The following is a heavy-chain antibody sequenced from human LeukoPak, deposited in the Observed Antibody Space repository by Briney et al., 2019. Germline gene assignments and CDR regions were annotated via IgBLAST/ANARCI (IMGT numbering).Heavy chain of an antibody. CDR1: GFTFSSYA. J-gene: IGHJ4*02. CDR3: ARGEPQLVAMFRF. Sequence: PGGSLRLSCAASGFTFSSYAMHWVRQAPGKGLEYVSAISSNGGSTYYANSAKGRFTISRDNSKNTLYLQMGSLRAEDMAVYYCARGEPQLVAMFRFWGQGTLVTVSS. CDR2: ISSNGGST. V-gene: IGHV3-64*01. D-gene: IGHD6-13*01.